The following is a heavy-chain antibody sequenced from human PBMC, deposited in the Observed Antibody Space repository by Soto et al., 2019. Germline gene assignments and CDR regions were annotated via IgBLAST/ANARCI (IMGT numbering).Heavy chain of an antibody. Sequence: AASVKVSCKASGYTFTSYAMHWVRQSPGQRLEWMGWINAGNGNTKYSQKSQGRVTMTEDTSTDTAYMELSSLRSGDTAVYYCATALGYCSGGSCYDGYWGQGTLVTV. CDR1: GYTFTSYA. CDR3: ATALGYCSGGSCYDGY. D-gene: IGHD2-15*01. J-gene: IGHJ4*02. V-gene: IGHV1-3*01. CDR2: INAGNGNT.